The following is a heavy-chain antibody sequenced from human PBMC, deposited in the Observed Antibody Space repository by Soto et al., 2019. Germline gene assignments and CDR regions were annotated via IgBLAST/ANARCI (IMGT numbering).Heavy chain of an antibody. CDR1: GFSFSDYS. CDR2: ISGSTSYT. CDR3: ARDGAFCSGTGCRNYYHYMDF. Sequence: EVQLVESGGGLVKPGGSLRLSCEASGFSFSDYSMNWVRQAPGKGLEWVSSISGSTSYTYYAVSLKGRFTVSRDNAEKSLYLQMISLRAEDTAVYYCARDGAFCSGTGCRNYYHYMDFWGKGTTVTVSS. D-gene: IGHD2-2*01. J-gene: IGHJ6*03. V-gene: IGHV3-21*01.